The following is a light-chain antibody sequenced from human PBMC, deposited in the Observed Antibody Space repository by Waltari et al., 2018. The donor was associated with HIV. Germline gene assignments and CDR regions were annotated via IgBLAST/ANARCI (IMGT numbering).Light chain of an antibody. CDR1: QDLSNY. V-gene: IGKV1-8*01. J-gene: IGKJ4*01. CDR3: QQYYTYPLT. CDR2: DAS. Sequence: AIRMTQSPSSFSASTGDRVTITCRANQDLSNYLAWYQQKPGKVPKLLVYDASALQSVVPSRCSGSGSGTDFTLTISSLQSEDFATYFCQQYYTYPLTFGGGTNVDIK.